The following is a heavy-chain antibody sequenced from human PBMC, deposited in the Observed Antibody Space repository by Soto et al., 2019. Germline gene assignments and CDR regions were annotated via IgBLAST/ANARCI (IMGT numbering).Heavy chain of an antibody. CDR1: GFTFSSYA. CDR3: AKSTYYDFWSGYYRRQCWFDP. CDR2: ISGSGGST. V-gene: IGHV3-23*01. J-gene: IGHJ5*02. D-gene: IGHD3-3*01. Sequence: GGSLSLSCAASGFTFSSYAMSWVRQAPGKGLEWVSAISGSGGSTYYADSVKGRFTISRDNSKNTLYLQMNSLRAEDTAVYYCAKSTYYDFWSGYYRRQCWFDPWGQGTLVTVSS.